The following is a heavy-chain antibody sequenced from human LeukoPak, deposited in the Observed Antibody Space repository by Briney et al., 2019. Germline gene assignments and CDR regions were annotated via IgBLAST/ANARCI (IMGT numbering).Heavy chain of an antibody. V-gene: IGHV4-39*01. CDR1: GGSISSSSYY. D-gene: IGHD6-6*01. J-gene: IGHJ4*02. Sequence: ASETLSLTCTVSGGSISSSSYYWGWIRQPPGKRLEWIGSIYYSGSTYYNPSLKSRLTISVDTSKNQFSLKLSSVTAADTAVYYCATQGGSSSSFDYWGQGTLVTVSS. CDR2: IYYSGST. CDR3: ATQGGSSSSFDY.